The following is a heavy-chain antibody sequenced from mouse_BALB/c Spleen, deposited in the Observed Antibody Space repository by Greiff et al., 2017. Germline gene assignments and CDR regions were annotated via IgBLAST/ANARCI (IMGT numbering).Heavy chain of an antibody. CDR2: IDPANGNT. CDR3: ASITTVVATDWYFDV. D-gene: IGHD1-1*01. V-gene: IGHV14-3*02. Sequence: DVQLQESGAELVKPGASVKLSCTASGFNIKDTYMHWVKQRPEQGLEWIGRIDPANGNTKYDPKFQGKATITADTSSNTAYLQLSSLTSEVTAVYYCASITTVVATDWYFDVWGAGTTVTVSS. CDR1: GFNIKDTY. J-gene: IGHJ1*01.